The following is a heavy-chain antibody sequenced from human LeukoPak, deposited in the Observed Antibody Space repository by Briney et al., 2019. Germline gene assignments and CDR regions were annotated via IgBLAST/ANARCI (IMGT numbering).Heavy chain of an antibody. V-gene: IGHV3-15*01. J-gene: IGHJ4*02. CDR2: IKSKTDGGTT. D-gene: IGHD3-22*01. CDR1: GFTFSDYY. CDR3: ITHSSLDY. Sequence: GGSLRLSCAASGFTFSDYYMSWIRQAPGKGLEWVGRIKSKTDGGTTDYAAPVKGRFTISRDDSKNTLYLQMNSLKTEDTAVYYCITHSSLDYWGQGTLVTVSS.